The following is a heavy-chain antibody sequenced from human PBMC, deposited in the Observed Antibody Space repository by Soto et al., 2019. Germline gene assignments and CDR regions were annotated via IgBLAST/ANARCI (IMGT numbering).Heavy chain of an antibody. CDR2: IDPSDSYT. J-gene: IGHJ6*02. Sequence: GESLKISCKSCGYSFNSHLRRGVRQRAGPALEWMGRIDPSDSYTSYSPSFQGNFTISADKSISTAYLQWSSLKASDTATYYCAKDAPSQLLPYYYYGMDVWGQGTTVTVSS. CDR1: GYSFNSHL. CDR3: AKDAPSQLLPYYYYGMDV. D-gene: IGHD2-2*01. V-gene: IGHV5-10-1*01.